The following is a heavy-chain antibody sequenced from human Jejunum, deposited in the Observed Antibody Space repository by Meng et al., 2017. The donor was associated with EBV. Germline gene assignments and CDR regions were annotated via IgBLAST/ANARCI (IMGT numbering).Heavy chain of an antibody. CDR3: ARLEYRDYLPHGMDV. Sequence: QVQLQESCPGLVKPSXXLSLTCXVPGGSIRSDGYYWNWIRQSPGKGLEWIGYIFHSGGAWYNLSLKGRVTISVDTSKNQFSLKLRSVTAVDTAVYYCARLEYRDYLPHGMDVWGQGTAVTVSS. CDR2: IFHSGGA. CDR1: GGSIRSDGYY. D-gene: IGHD4-17*01. J-gene: IGHJ6*02. V-gene: IGHV4-30-4*08.